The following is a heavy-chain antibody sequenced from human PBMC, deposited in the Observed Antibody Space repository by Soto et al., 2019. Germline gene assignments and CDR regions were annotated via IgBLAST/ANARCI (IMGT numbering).Heavy chain of an antibody. CDR1: GGTFSSYA. CDR3: ARGPLDWARGAFDI. D-gene: IGHD3-9*01. Sequence: ASVKVSCKASGGTFSSYAISWVRQAPGQGLEWMGGIIPILGIANYAQKFQGRVTITADKSTSTAYMELCSLRSEDTAVYYCARGPLDWARGAFDIWGQGTMVTVSS. V-gene: IGHV1-69*10. J-gene: IGHJ3*02. CDR2: IIPILGIA.